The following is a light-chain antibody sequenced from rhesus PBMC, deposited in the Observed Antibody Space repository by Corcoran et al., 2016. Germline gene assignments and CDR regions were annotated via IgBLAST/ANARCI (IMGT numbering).Light chain of an antibody. CDR1: QGISSY. Sequence: DIQMTQTPSSLSASVGDTVTITCRASQGISSYLNWFQQKPGKAPKLLIYDASSLESGVPSRFSGSGSGTHFALTISSLQPEDFAAYYFLQHNSYPFTFGPGTKLDIK. CDR3: LQHNSYPFT. J-gene: IGKJ3*01. V-gene: IGKV1-28*03. CDR2: DAS.